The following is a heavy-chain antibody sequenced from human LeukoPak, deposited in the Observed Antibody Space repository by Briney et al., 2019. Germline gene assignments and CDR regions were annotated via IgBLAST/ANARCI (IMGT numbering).Heavy chain of an antibody. J-gene: IGHJ4*02. CDR1: GGSINSYY. CDR2: IHYSGST. V-gene: IGHV4-59*01. Sequence: SETLSLTCTVSGGSINSYYWSWIWQPPGRGLEWIGYIHYSGSTNYNPSLKSRVTISVDTSKNQFSLKLSSVTAADTAVYHCAVARSYYVIDYWGLGTLVTVSS. CDR3: AVARSYYVIDY. D-gene: IGHD3-10*01.